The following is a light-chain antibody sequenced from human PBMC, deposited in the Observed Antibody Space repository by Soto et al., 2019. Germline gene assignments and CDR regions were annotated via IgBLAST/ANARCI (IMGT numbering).Light chain of an antibody. CDR1: HNINNY. CDR2: AAS. Sequence: DIQMTQSPSSLSASVGDRVTITCRASHNINNYLNWYQQKPGKAPKLLIYAASSLQSGVPSRFSGSGSGTDFTLTISSLQPEDFATYYCQQSYSSPLTFGGGTKVEIK. V-gene: IGKV1-39*01. J-gene: IGKJ4*01. CDR3: QQSYSSPLT.